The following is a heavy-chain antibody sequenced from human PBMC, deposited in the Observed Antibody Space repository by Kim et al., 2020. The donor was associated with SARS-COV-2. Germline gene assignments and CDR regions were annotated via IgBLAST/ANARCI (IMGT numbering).Heavy chain of an antibody. J-gene: IGHJ3*01. CDR2: IDSSGTT. Sequence: SETLSLTCTVSGGSISSGTNYWAWIRQFPGKGLEWIGSIDSSGTTFYNSTLKSRLTISVDTSKNQFSLVLFSVTAADTAVYYCARDFLGGRAVSCEAF. CDR1: GGSISSGTNY. CDR3: ARDFLGGRAVSCEAF. V-gene: IGHV4-39*07. D-gene: IGHD3-3*01.